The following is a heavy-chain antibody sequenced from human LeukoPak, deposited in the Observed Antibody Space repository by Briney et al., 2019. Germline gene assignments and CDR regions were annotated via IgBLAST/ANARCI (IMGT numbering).Heavy chain of an antibody. CDR3: ARGGYGANDDAFDI. CDR2: ISSSTNTI. D-gene: IGHD4-23*01. Sequence: GGSLRLSCAASGFTFSSYSMNWVRQAPGKGLEWVSYISSSTNTIYYADSVKGRFTISRDNAKNSLFLQMSSLRDEDTAVYYCARGGYGANDDAFDIWGQGTMVTVSS. CDR1: GFTFSSYS. V-gene: IGHV3-48*02. J-gene: IGHJ3*02.